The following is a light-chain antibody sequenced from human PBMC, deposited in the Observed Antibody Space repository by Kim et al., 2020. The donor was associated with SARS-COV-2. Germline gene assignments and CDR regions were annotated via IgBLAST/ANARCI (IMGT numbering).Light chain of an antibody. CDR3: QQRSNWPPGYS. CDR1: QSVRSY. V-gene: IGKV3-11*01. Sequence: SPGERATLSGRASQSVRSYLAWYQQKPGQAPRLLIYDASNRATGIPARFSGSGSGTDFTLTISSLAPEDFAVYYCQQRSNWPPGYSFGQGTKLEI. J-gene: IGKJ2*03. CDR2: DAS.